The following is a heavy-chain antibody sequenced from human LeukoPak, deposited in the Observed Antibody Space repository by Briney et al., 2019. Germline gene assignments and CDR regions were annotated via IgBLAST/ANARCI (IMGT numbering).Heavy chain of an antibody. D-gene: IGHD6-19*01. V-gene: IGHV3-21*01. CDR1: GFTFSDFS. J-gene: IGHJ4*02. Sequence: PGGSLRLSCAASGFTFSDFSMNWVRQAPGKGLEWVSSISSSSSYIYYADSVKGRFTISRDNAKNSLYLQMNSLRAEDTAVYYCARGTQWLGSFDYWGQGTLVPVSS. CDR2: ISSSSSYI. CDR3: ARGTQWLGSFDY.